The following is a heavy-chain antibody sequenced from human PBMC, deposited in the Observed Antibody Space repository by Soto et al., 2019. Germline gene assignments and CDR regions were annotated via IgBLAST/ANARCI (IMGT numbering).Heavy chain of an antibody. J-gene: IGHJ4*02. CDR1: GGTFNTFA. CDR3: ARFSPPRGYNVY. D-gene: IGHD3-22*01. V-gene: IGHV1-69*01. CDR2: IIPMFGTA. Sequence: QVQLVQSGAEVKKPGSSVKVSCLASGGTFNTFAITWVRQAPGQGLECMGGIIPMFGTAHYAQKFQGRVTITADESTRTVYMELSSLRSEDTAVYYCARFSPPRGYNVYWGQGTLVTVSS.